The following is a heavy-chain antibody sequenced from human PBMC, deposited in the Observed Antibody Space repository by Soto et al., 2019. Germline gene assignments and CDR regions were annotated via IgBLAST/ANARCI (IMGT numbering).Heavy chain of an antibody. J-gene: IGHJ4*02. Sequence: GGSLRLSCIASGFTFRDYAISWFRQAPGKGLQWVSFIRSNIYDGTTEYDASVKGRFTISRDDSKTIAYLQMNSLKIEDTGVYYCTRVSPDCSDGSRYPPNWGQGTLVTVSS. CDR2: IRSNIYDGTT. CDR3: TRVSPDCSDGSRYPPN. V-gene: IGHV3-49*03. D-gene: IGHD2-15*01. CDR1: GFTFRDYA.